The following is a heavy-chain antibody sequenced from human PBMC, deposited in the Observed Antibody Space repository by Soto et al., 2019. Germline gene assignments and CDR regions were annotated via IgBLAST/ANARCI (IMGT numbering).Heavy chain of an antibody. D-gene: IGHD6-13*01. J-gene: IGHJ3*02. CDR3: ARANSSCPAFDI. CDR2: INPNSGGT. V-gene: IGHV1-2*02. Sequence: GASVMVSCKASGYTFTGFYMHWVLQAPGQGLEWMGWINPNSGGTNYAKKFQGRSTMTRDTSISTAYMELSTLRSDDTAVYYCARANSSCPAFDIWGQGTMVTVSS. CDR1: GYTFTGFY.